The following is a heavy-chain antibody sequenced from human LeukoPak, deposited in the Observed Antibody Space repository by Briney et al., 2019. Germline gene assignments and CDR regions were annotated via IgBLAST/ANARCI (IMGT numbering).Heavy chain of an antibody. CDR2: IKQDGSET. J-gene: IGHJ4*02. V-gene: IGHV3-7*01. D-gene: IGHD6-19*01. CDR1: GFTFCHFW. Sequence: GGSLRLSCAGSGFTFCHFWMNWVRQAPGKGLEGVAIIKQDGSETYYVDSVKGRFTISRDSAKNSVYLQMNSLRAEDTAVYYCAGDRGWLIASWGQGTLVTVPS. CDR3: AGDRGWLIAS.